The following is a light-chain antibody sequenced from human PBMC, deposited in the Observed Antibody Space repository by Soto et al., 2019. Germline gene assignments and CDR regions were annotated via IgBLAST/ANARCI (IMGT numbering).Light chain of an antibody. V-gene: IGLV4-60*02. CDR2: LERSGTY. Sequence: QSVLTQSSSASASLGSSVKLTCTLSSGHRIYTIAWHQQQPGKAPRHLMKLERSGTYHKGSGLPDRFSGSSSGADRYLTISNLQVEDEADYYCETWDSNSWVFGGGTKLTVL. CDR3: ETWDSNSWV. CDR1: SGHRIYT. J-gene: IGLJ3*02.